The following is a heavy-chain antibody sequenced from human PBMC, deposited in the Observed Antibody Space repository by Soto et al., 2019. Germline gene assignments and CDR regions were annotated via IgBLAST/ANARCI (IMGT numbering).Heavy chain of an antibody. CDR3: ARDLTPGWEQRSY. CDR2: IVVGSGNT. Sequence: ASVKGSCKASGFTFTNSAVQWVRQARAQRLEWIGWIVVGSGNTNYAQKLQGRVTMTTDTSTTTAYMELRSLRSDDTAVYYCARDLTPGWEQRSYWGQGTLVTVSS. V-gene: IGHV1-58*01. D-gene: IGHD1-26*01. J-gene: IGHJ4*02. CDR1: GFTFTNSA.